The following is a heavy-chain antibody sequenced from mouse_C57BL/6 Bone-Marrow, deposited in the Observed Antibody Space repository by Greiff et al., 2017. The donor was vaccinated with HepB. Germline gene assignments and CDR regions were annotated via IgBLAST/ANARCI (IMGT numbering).Heavy chain of an antibody. V-gene: IGHV1-64*01. CDR3: ARPYYSNPFAY. Sequence: QVQLQQSGAELVKPGASVKLSCKASGYTFTSYWMHWVKQRPGQGLEWIGMIHPNSGSTNYNEKFKSKATLTVDKSSSTAYMQLSSLTSEDSAVYYCARPYYSNPFAYWGQGTLVTVSA. CDR1: GYTFTSYW. J-gene: IGHJ3*01. CDR2: IHPNSGST. D-gene: IGHD2-5*01.